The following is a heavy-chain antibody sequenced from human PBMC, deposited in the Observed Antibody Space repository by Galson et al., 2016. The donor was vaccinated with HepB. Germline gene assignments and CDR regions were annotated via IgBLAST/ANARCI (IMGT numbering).Heavy chain of an antibody. V-gene: IGHV4-4*02. J-gene: IGHJ4*02. D-gene: IGHD2-2*01. CDR3: AIASPAFDF. CDR2: IYHSGST. CDR1: GGSISSSNW. Sequence: SETLSLTCAVSGGSISSSNWWSWVRQPPGKGLEWIGEIYHSGSTNYNPSLKSRVTISVDTSKKQFSLKVSSVTAGDTAVYYCAIASPAFDFWGQGTLVTVSA.